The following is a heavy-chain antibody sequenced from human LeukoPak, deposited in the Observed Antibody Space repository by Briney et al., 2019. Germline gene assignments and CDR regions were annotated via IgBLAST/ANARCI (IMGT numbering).Heavy chain of an antibody. CDR3: ARDRSGKYYFDY. V-gene: IGHV3-66*01. Sequence: GGSLRLSCAASGFTFSSYAMHWVRQAPGKGLEWVSVIYSGGSTYYADSVKGRFTMSRDNSKNTLYLQMNSLRAEDTAVYYCARDRSGKYYFDYWGQGTLATVSS. D-gene: IGHD3-10*01. CDR2: IYSGGST. CDR1: GFTFSSYA. J-gene: IGHJ4*02.